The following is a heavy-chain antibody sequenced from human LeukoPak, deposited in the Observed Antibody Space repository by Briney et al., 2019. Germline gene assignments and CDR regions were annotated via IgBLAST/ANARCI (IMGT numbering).Heavy chain of an antibody. D-gene: IGHD3-9*01. Sequence: SETLSLTCAVYGGSFSGYYWSWIRQPPGKGLEWIGEINHSGSTNYNPSLKSRVTISVDTSKNQFSLKLSSVTAADTAVYYRARGWPFYDILTGYSGAQFDYWGQGTLVTVSS. CDR3: ARGWPFYDILTGYSGAQFDY. V-gene: IGHV4-34*01. CDR2: INHSGST. CDR1: GGSFSGYY. J-gene: IGHJ4*02.